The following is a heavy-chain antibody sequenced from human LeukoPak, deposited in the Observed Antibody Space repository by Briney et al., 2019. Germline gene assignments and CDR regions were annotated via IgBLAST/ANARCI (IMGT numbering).Heavy chain of an antibody. Sequence: GASVKVSCKASGYTFTSYGISWVRQAPGQGLEWMGWISAYNGNTNYAQKLQGRVTMTTDTSTSTAYMELRSLRSDDTAVYYCARVSAYSSSWYNYYYYMDVWGKGTTVTVSS. CDR3: ARVSAYSSSWYNYYYYMDV. J-gene: IGHJ6*03. D-gene: IGHD6-13*01. CDR1: GYTFTSYG. V-gene: IGHV1-18*01. CDR2: ISAYNGNT.